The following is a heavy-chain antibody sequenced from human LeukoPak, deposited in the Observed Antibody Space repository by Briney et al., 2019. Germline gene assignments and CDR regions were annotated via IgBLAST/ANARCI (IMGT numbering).Heavy chain of an antibody. J-gene: IGHJ4*02. V-gene: IGHV4-59*01. CDR2: IYYSGST. CDR1: GGSISSYY. Sequence: SETLSLTCTVSGGSISSYYWSWIRQPPGKGLEWIGYIYYSGSTNYNPSLKSRVTISVDTSKNQFSLKLSSVTAADTAVYYCARGMYTDISGYFDYWGQGTLVTVSS. D-gene: IGHD3-9*01. CDR3: ARGMYTDISGYFDY.